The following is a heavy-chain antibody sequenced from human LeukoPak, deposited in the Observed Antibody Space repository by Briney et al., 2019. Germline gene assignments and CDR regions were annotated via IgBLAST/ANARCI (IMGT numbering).Heavy chain of an antibody. Sequence: GGSLRLSCTASGFTFCDYAMSWVRPAPGEGLEWVGFIRSKAYGGTTEYAASVKGRFTISRDDSKSIAYLQMNSLKTEDKAVYYCTRVGEYDFWSGRYYFDYWGQGTLVTVSS. V-gene: IGHV3-49*04. D-gene: IGHD3-3*01. CDR2: IRSKAYGGTT. J-gene: IGHJ4*02. CDR3: TRVGEYDFWSGRYYFDY. CDR1: GFTFCDYA.